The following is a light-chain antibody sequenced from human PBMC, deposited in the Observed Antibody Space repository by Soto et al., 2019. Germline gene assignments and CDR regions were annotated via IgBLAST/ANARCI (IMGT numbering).Light chain of an antibody. J-gene: IGKJ4*01. CDR2: AAS. V-gene: IGKV1-39*01. CDR1: QSISSY. CDR3: QQSYSTPLT. Sequence: DIPMTQSPSSLSASVGDRVTIXXRASQSISSYLNWYQQKPGKAPKLXIYAASSLQSGVPSRFSGSGSGTDFTLTISSLQPEDFATYYCQQSYSTPLTFGGGTKVDIK.